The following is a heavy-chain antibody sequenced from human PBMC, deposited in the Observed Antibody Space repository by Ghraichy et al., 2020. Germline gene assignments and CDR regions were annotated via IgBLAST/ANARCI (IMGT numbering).Heavy chain of an antibody. CDR1: GFTFSSHA. D-gene: IGHD1-14*01. Sequence: LSLTCGASGFTFSSHAMNWVRQAPGKGLEWVSYISSSGSSISYAESVKGRFTISRDNAKQSLYLQMNSLRAEDTAVYFCARDDITWVLFDYWGPGTLVTVSS. J-gene: IGHJ4*02. CDR3: ARDDITWVLFDY. CDR2: ISSSGSSI. V-gene: IGHV3-48*03.